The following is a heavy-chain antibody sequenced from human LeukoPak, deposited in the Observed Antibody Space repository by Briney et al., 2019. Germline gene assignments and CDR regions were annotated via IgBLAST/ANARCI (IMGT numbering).Heavy chain of an antibody. Sequence: SQTLSLTCTVSGGSISSGDYYWSWIRQPPGKGLEWLGYIYYSGSTYYNPSLKSRVTISVDTSKNQFSLKLSSVTAADTAVYYCARDKKTGYYVWFDPWGQGTLVTVSS. CDR3: ARDKKTGYYVWFDP. CDR2: IYYSGST. J-gene: IGHJ5*02. V-gene: IGHV4-30-4*01. CDR1: GGSISSGDYY. D-gene: IGHD3-9*01.